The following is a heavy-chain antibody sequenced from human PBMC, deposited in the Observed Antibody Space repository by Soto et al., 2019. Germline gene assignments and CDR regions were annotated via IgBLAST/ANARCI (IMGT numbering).Heavy chain of an antibody. CDR3: TRHEGGAAADRPLDY. CDR1: GDSISNYY. J-gene: IGHJ4*02. Sequence: PSETLSLTCTVSGDSISNYYWAWIRQPPGKGLEWIGYVHSNGNTHHNPSLKSRVTISMDTSKNQFSLNLNSVTAADTAVYYCTRHEGGAAADRPLDYWGQGTLVTVSS. D-gene: IGHD6-13*01. V-gene: IGHV4-59*08. CDR2: VHSNGNT.